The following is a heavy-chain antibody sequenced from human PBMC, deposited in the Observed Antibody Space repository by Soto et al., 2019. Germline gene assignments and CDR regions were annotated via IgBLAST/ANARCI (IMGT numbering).Heavy chain of an antibody. V-gene: IGHV3-9*01. CDR3: AKVSCSGGSCRYWYFDL. Sequence: EVQLVESGGGLVQPGRSLRLSCAASGFTFDDYAMHWVRQAPGKGLEWVSGISWNSGSIGYAYSVKGRFTISRDNAKNSLYLQMNSLRAEDTALYYCAKVSCSGGSCRYWYFDLWGRGTLVTVSS. D-gene: IGHD2-15*01. CDR1: GFTFDDYA. J-gene: IGHJ2*01. CDR2: ISWNSGSI.